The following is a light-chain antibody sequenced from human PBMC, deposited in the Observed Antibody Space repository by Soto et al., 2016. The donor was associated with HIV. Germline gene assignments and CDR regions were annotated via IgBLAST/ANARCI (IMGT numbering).Light chain of an antibody. CDR3: NSRDTTSNHVI. V-gene: IGLV3-19*01. CDR2: GKN. CDR1: SLRSYY. J-gene: IGLJ2*01. Sequence: SSELTQGPAVSVALGQTVRITCQGDSLRSYYASWYQQKPGQAPILVIYGKNNRPSGIPDRFSGSSSGNTASLTITGTQAEDEADYYCNSRDTTSNHVIFGGGTKLTAL.